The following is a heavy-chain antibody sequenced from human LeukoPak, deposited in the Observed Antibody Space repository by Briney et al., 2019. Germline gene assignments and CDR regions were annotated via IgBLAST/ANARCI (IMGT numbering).Heavy chain of an antibody. CDR1: GGSFSGYY. J-gene: IGHJ5*02. CDR3: ARQGVIALNDWFDP. D-gene: IGHD2-21*01. V-gene: IGHV4-34*01. CDR2: IYYSGST. Sequence: SETLSLTCAVYGGSFSGYYWSWTRQPPGKGLEWIGSIYYSGSTYYNPSLKSRVTISVDTSKNQFSLKLSSVTAADTAVYYCARQGVIALNDWFDPWGQGTLVTVSS.